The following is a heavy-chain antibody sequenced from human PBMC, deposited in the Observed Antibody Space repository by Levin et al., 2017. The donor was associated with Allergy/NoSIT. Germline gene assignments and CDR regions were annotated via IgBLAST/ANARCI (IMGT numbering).Heavy chain of an antibody. CDR1: GFTFNSYT. J-gene: IGHJ4*02. Sequence: GESLKISCAASGFTFNSYTIHWVRQAPGKGLEWVAVIWFDGSNKYYADSVKGRFTISRDNSKNTLYLQMNSLRAEDTAVYYCARDRVYYFDYWGQGTLVTVSS. CDR3: ARDRVYYFDY. V-gene: IGHV3-33*01. D-gene: IGHD3-3*01. CDR2: IWFDGSNK.